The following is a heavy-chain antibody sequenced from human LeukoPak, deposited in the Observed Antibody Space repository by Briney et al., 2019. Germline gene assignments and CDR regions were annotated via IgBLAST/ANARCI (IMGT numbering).Heavy chain of an antibody. D-gene: IGHD3-10*01. CDR3: AREAYYYGSGSYYDY. CDR1: GFTVSSSY. J-gene: IGHJ4*02. V-gene: IGHV3-66*01. Sequence: GGSLRLSCAASGFTVSSSYMNWVRQAPGKGLEWVSLIYSGGSTYYADSVKGRFTISRDNSKNTLYLQMNSLRAEDTAVYYCAREAYYYGSGSYYDYWGQGTLVTVSS. CDR2: IYSGGST.